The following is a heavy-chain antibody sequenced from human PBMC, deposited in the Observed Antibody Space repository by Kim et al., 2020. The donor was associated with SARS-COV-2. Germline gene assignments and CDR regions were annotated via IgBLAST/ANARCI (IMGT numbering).Heavy chain of an antibody. Sequence: WGSLRLSCAASGFTFSSYAMSWVRQAPGKGLEWVSAISGSGGSTYYADSVKGRFTISRDNSKNTLYLQMNSLRAEDTAVYYCAKDHSSSWYYYYYYGMDVWGQGTTVTVSS. J-gene: IGHJ6*02. V-gene: IGHV3-23*01. D-gene: IGHD6-13*01. CDR3: AKDHSSSWYYYYYYGMDV. CDR1: GFTFSSYA. CDR2: ISGSGGST.